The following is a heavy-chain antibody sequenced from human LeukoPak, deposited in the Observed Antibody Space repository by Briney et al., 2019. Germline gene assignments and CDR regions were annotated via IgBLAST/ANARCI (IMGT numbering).Heavy chain of an antibody. Sequence: GGSLRLSCAASGFTFSHYGMHWVRQAPGKGLEWVAFTRYDESLKYYAGSVRGRFTISRDNSKNTLYLQVNSLRTEDTAIYYCTKYRSGNFDYYPDLDSWGQGILVTVSS. J-gene: IGHJ4*02. D-gene: IGHD3-9*01. CDR1: GFTFSHYG. V-gene: IGHV3-30*02. CDR3: TKYRSGNFDYYPDLDS. CDR2: TRYDESLK.